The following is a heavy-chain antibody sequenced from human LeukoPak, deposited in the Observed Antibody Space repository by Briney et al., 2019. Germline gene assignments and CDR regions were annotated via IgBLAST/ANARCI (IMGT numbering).Heavy chain of an antibody. V-gene: IGHV1-2*02. CDR3: ARGMYSQFDP. D-gene: IGHD6-13*01. J-gene: IGHJ5*02. Sequence: ASVKVSCKASGYTFTGYYMHWVRQAPGQGLEWMGWINPNSGGTNYAQKFQGRVTMTRNTSISTAYMELSSLRSEDTAVYYCARGMYSQFDPWGQGTLVTVSS. CDR1: GYTFTGYY. CDR2: INPNSGGT.